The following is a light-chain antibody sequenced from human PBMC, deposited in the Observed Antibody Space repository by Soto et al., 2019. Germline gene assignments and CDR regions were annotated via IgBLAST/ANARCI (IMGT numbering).Light chain of an antibody. Sequence: EIVLTQSPGTLSLSPGERATLSCRASQSISSTYLAWYQQKPGQAPRLLMHGVSSRSTGVPERFSGSGSGTDFTLTISRLEPEDFAVYYCQQYGSTPLYTFGQGTKLEIK. CDR1: QSISSTY. CDR2: GVS. J-gene: IGKJ2*01. CDR3: QQYGSTPLYT. V-gene: IGKV3-20*01.